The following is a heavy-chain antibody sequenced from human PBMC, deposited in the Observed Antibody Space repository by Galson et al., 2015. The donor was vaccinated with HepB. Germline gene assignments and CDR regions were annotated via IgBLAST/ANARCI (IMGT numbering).Heavy chain of an antibody. V-gene: IGHV1-69*13. J-gene: IGHJ4*02. CDR1: GGTFSSST. D-gene: IGHD3-22*01. CDR3: ARQYDTSGYYAY. Sequence: SVKVSCKASGGTFSSSTISWVRQAPGQGLEWMGGIIPIFGSGNYAQKFQGRVTITADESTTTTYMDLSSLRSEDAAVYYCARQYDTSGYYAYWGQGTLVTVSS. CDR2: IIPIFGSG.